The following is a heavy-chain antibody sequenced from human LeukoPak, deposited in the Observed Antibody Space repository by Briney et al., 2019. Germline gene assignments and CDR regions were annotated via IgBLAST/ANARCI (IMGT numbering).Heavy chain of an antibody. CDR1: GYSFTSYW. CDR2: IYPGGSDT. CDR3: ARPSIIAAAGTPEYFQH. D-gene: IGHD6-13*01. J-gene: IGHJ1*01. Sequence: GESLKISCKGSGYSFTSYWIGWVRQMPGKGLEWMGIIYPGGSDTRYSPSFQGQVTISADKSISTAYLQWSSLKASDTAMYYCARPSIIAAAGTPEYFQHWGQGTLVTVSS. V-gene: IGHV5-51*01.